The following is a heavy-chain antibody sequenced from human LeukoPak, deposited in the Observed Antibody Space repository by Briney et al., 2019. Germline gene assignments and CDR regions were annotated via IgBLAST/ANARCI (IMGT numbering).Heavy chain of an antibody. CDR3: ARDSPYYYDSGSSGPHYFDN. CDR2: ISSGGTYE. Sequence: GGSLRLSCAATGFTFSNYAMSWVRQAPGKGLEWVSLISSGGTYEYYADSVKGRFTISRDNSKNTLYLQLNSLRAEDTAVYYCARDSPYYYDSGSSGPHYFDNWGQGTLVTVSS. J-gene: IGHJ4*02. CDR1: GFTFSNYA. D-gene: IGHD3-10*01. V-gene: IGHV3-30*01.